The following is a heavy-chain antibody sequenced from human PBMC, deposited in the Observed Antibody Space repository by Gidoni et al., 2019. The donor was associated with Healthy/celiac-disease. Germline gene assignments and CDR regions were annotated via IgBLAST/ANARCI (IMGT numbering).Heavy chain of an antibody. D-gene: IGHD3-22*01. V-gene: IGHV3-30-3*01. J-gene: IGHJ3*02. Sequence: QVQLVESGGGVVHPGRSLSLSCAASGFTFSIYAMHWVRHAPGKGLEWLAVISYDGSNKYYADSVKGRFTISRDNSKNTLYLQMNSLRAEDTAVYYCARSMIRLTAFDIWGQGTMVTVSS. CDR1: GFTFSIYA. CDR3: ARSMIRLTAFDI. CDR2: ISYDGSNK.